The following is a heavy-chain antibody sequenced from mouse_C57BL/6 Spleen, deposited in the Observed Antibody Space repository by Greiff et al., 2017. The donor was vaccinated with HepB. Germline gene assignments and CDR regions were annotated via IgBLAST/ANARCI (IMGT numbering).Heavy chain of an antibody. V-gene: IGHV5-17*01. Sequence: DVQLVESGGGLVKPGGSLKLSCAASGFTFSDYGMHWVRQAPEKGLEWVAYISSGSSTIYYADTVKGRFTISRDNAKNTLFLQMTSLRSEDTAMYYCARDYYYGSRYFDVWGTGTTVTVSS. D-gene: IGHD1-1*01. CDR2: ISSGSSTI. CDR3: ARDYYYGSRYFDV. CDR1: GFTFSDYG. J-gene: IGHJ1*03.